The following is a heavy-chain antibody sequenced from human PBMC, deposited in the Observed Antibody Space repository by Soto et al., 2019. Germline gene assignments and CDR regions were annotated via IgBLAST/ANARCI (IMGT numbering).Heavy chain of an antibody. CDR3: AREGGSYDSGGYLIRGAIGT. CDR1: GDSISRIDYY. Sequence: QVQLQESGPGLVKPSQTLSLTCSVSGDSISRIDYYWTWIRQHPEKGLEWIGNIYFRENTYSSPSLESRLTISVDTSKNQFSLKLTSVTAADTAVYYCAREGGSYDSGGYLIRGAIGTWCQGTIVTVSS. CDR2: IYFRENT. D-gene: IGHD3-22*01. J-gene: IGHJ3*02. V-gene: IGHV4-31*03.